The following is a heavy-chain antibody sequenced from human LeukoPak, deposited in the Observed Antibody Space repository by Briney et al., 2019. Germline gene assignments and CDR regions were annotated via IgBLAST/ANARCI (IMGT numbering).Heavy chain of an antibody. CDR1: GGTFSSYA. Sequence: ASVKVSCKASGGTFSSYAISWVRQAPGQGLEWMGWISAYNGNTNYAQKLQGRVTMTTDTSTSTAYMELRSLRSDDTAVYCCARHVVVTADFDYWGQGTLVTVSS. CDR2: ISAYNGNT. D-gene: IGHD2-21*02. V-gene: IGHV1-18*01. CDR3: ARHVVVTADFDY. J-gene: IGHJ4*02.